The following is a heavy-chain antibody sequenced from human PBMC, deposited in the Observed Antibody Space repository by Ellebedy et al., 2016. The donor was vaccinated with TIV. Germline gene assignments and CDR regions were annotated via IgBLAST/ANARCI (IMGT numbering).Heavy chain of an antibody. Sequence: GESLKISXAASGFTFSSYGMHWVRQAPGKGLEWVAVISYDGSNKYYADSVKGRFTISRDNSKNTLYLQMNSLRAEDTAVYYCAKMASGWELLLPLGYWGQGTLVTVSS. D-gene: IGHD1-26*01. J-gene: IGHJ4*02. CDR3: AKMASGWELLLPLGY. CDR2: ISYDGSNK. V-gene: IGHV3-30*18. CDR1: GFTFSSYG.